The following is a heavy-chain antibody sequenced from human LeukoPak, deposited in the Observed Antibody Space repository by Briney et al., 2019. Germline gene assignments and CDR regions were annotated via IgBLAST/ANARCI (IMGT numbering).Heavy chain of an antibody. J-gene: IGHJ4*02. V-gene: IGHV3-64*01. CDR2: ISSNGGTT. CDR1: GFTFSNYA. Sequence: GGSLRLSCAASGFTFSNYAMHWVRQAPGKGLEYVSAISSNGGTTYYASSVKGRFTISRDNSKNTLYLQMGSLRAEDMAVYYCARTPDLLFIDYWGQGTLVTVSS. CDR3: ARTPDLLFIDY.